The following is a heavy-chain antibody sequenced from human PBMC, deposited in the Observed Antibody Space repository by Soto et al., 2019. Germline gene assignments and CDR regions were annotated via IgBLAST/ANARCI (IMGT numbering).Heavy chain of an antibody. CDR2: SKGDGSSA. J-gene: IGHJ4*02. D-gene: IGHD1-26*01. CDR3: VRDGERSGDAGDS. V-gene: IGHV3-74*01. Sequence: EVQLVESGGALVQPGGSLRLSCAASGFTFSRHWMHWVRQAPGKGLMWISRSKGDGSSANYADSVRGRFTISRDNAKSTLYLQMDSLRAEDTAVYYCVRDGERSGDAGDSWGQGTQVTVSS. CDR1: GFTFSRHW.